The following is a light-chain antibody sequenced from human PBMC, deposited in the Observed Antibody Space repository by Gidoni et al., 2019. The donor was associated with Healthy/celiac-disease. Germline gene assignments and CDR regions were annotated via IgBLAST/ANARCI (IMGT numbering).Light chain of an antibody. CDR2: KAS. V-gene: IGKV1-5*03. J-gene: IGKJ1*01. CDR1: QSISSW. CDR3: QQYNSYTLT. Sequence: TLSASVGDRVSITCRSSQSISSWSAWYKQKLGTAPELLIYKASSLESGVPSRFSGSGSGQAFTLTISSLQPDVFATYYCQQYNSYTLTFGQGTKVEIK.